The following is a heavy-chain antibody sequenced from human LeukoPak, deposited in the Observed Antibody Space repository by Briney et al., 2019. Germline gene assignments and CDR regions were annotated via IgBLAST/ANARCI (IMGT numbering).Heavy chain of an antibody. V-gene: IGHV6-1*01. CDR1: GDSVSSNSDS. CDR3: ARMSAGGKLDY. Sequence: SQTFSLTCAISGDSVSSNSDSWNWIRQSPSRGLEWLGKTYYRSKWYNDYVVSVKSRITINPDTSKNQLSLQLSSVTPEDTAVYFCARMSAGGKLDYWGQGTLVTVSS. J-gene: IGHJ4*02. D-gene: IGHD4-23*01. CDR2: TYYRSKWYN.